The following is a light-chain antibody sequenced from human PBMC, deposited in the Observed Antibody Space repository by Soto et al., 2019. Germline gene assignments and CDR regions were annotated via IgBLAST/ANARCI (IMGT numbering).Light chain of an antibody. J-gene: IGKJ5*01. CDR3: QQSNNRPS. CDR1: QTVSRN. V-gene: IGKV3-15*01. CDR2: DVF. Sequence: ELVMTQSPATLSVSPGERATLSCRASQTVSRNLAWYQQRPGQAPRLLIYDVFTRAAGIPARFSGSGSETEFTLTIRSLQSEDFAVYSCQQSNNRPSFGQGTRLEIK.